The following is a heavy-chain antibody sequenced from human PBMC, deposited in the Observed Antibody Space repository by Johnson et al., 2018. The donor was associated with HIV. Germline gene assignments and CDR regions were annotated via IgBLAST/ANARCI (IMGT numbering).Heavy chain of an antibody. CDR2: IYSGGST. J-gene: IGHJ3*02. D-gene: IGHD6-19*01. Sequence: MLLVESGGGLVQPGGSLRLSCAASGFTVSSNYMSWVRQAPGKRLEWVSVIYSGGSTYYADSVKGRFTISRDNSKNTLYLQMNSLRAEDTAVYYCARGGYSSGWIYAFDIWGQGTMVTVSS. CDR1: GFTVSSNY. V-gene: IGHV3-66*01. CDR3: ARGGYSSGWIYAFDI.